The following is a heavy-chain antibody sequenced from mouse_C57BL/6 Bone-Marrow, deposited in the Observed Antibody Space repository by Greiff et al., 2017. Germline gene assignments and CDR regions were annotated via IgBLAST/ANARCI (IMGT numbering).Heavy chain of an antibody. CDR2: IDPENGDT. V-gene: IGHV14-4*01. CDR1: GFNIKDDY. Sequence: VQLQQSGAELVRPGASVKLSCTASGFNIKDDYMHWVKQRPEQGLEWIGWIDPENGDTEYASKFQGKATITADTSSNTAYLQLSSLTSEDTAVYYCTTYYGSRAGYFDVWGTGTTVTVSS. D-gene: IGHD1-1*01. J-gene: IGHJ1*03. CDR3: TTYYGSRAGYFDV.